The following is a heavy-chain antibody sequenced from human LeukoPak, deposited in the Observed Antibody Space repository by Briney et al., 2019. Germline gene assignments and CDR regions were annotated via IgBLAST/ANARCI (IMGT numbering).Heavy chain of an antibody. CDR3: AKDHYGDYDYFDY. CDR2: ISSSSSYI. D-gene: IGHD4-17*01. V-gene: IGHV3-21*01. CDR1: GFTFSNYN. J-gene: IGHJ4*02. Sequence: GGSLRLSCAASGFTFSNYNMNWVRQAPGKGLEWVSYISSSSSYISYADSVKGRFTMSRDNAKNSLYLQMNSLRVEDTAVYYCAKDHYGDYDYFDYWGQGTLVTVSS.